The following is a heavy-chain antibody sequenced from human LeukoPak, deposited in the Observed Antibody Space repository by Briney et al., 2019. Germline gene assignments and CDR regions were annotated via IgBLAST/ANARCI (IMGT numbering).Heavy chain of an antibody. CDR1: GFTFSSYS. V-gene: IGHV3-48*01. Sequence: GGSLRLSCAASGFTFSSYSMNWVRQAPGKGLEWVSYISSSSSTIYYAGSVKGRFTISRDNAKNSLYLQMNSLRAEDTAVYYCAREDPMVRGPPGYWGQGTLVTVSS. CDR3: AREDPMVRGPPGY. J-gene: IGHJ4*02. CDR2: ISSSSSTI. D-gene: IGHD3-10*01.